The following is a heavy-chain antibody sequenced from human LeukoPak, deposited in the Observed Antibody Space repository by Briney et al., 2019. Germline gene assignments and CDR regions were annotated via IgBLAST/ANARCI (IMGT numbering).Heavy chain of an antibody. V-gene: IGHV3-23*01. Sequence: PGGSLRLSCAASGFPFSSYAMSWVRQAPGKGLEWVSAIRESGGSTHYADSVKGRFTISRDNSKNTLYLQMNSLRAEDTAVYYCAKTKPYGTTWYGGIDWGQGALVTVSS. CDR2: IRESGGST. D-gene: IGHD6-13*01. CDR3: AKTKPYGTTWYGGID. J-gene: IGHJ4*02. CDR1: GFPFSSYA.